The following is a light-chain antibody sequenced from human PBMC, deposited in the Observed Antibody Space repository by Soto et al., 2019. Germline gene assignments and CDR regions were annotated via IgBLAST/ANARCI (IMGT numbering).Light chain of an antibody. Sequence: EIVMTQSPATLSVSPGERATLSCRASQYVAYNLAWYQQKAGQAPRLLIYGASTSASGITTRFSASGSGTEFTLTISSLQSEDFAISYCQQYNHWPLLTFGPRTRVEIK. J-gene: IGKJ3*01. CDR3: QQYNHWPLLT. V-gene: IGKV3-15*01. CDR1: QYVAYN. CDR2: GAS.